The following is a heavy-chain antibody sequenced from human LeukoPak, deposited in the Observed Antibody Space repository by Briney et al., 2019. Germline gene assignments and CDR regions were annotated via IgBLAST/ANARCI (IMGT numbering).Heavy chain of an antibody. CDR2: INPNSGGT. CDR3: ARDPNTNYYSNNFDY. D-gene: IGHD3-22*01. V-gene: IGHV1-2*02. CDR1: GYTFTGYY. J-gene: IGHJ4*02. Sequence: GASVKVSCKASGYTFTGYYIQWLRPAPGQGLEWMGWINPNSGGTKYAQKFQGRVTMTRDTSISTAYMEVSRLRSDDTAVYYCARDPNTNYYSNNFDYWGQGTLVTVSS.